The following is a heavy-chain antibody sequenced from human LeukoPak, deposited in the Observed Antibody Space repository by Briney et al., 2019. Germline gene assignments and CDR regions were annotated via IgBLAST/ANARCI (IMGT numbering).Heavy chain of an antibody. D-gene: IGHD3-22*01. J-gene: IGHJ4*02. CDR2: ISSSGDNI. CDR3: ARSGTTYYYDSGSHY. V-gene: IGHV3-48*04. Sequence: GGSLRLSCAASGFTFSSYSMNWARQAPGKGLEWISYISSSGDNIYYADSVKGRFTISRDNAKNSLFLQMNSLRAEDTAVYYCARSGTTYYYDSGSHYWGQGTLVTVSS. CDR1: GFTFSSYS.